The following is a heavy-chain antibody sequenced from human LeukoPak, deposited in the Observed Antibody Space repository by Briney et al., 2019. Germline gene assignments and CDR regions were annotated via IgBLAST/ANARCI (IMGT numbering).Heavy chain of an antibody. Sequence: GGSLRLSCAASGFTFSSYAMHWVRQAPGKGLEWVAVISYDGSNKYYADSAKGRFTISRDNSKNTLYLQMNSLRAEDTAVYYCARASYDIVLVPAGNYMDVWGKGTPVTVSS. CDR1: GFTFSSYA. CDR2: ISYDGSNK. J-gene: IGHJ6*03. D-gene: IGHD2-2*01. V-gene: IGHV3-30-3*01. CDR3: ARASYDIVLVPAGNYMDV.